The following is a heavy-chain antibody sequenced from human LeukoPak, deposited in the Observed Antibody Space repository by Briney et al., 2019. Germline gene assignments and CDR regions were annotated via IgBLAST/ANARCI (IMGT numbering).Heavy chain of an antibody. V-gene: IGHV4-39*07. D-gene: IGHD3-22*01. CDR2: IYYSGST. CDR3: ARVASDYYYDSSGYSNWFDP. J-gene: IGHJ5*02. CDR1: GGSISSSNYY. Sequence: SETLSLTCTVSGGSISSSNYYWGWIRQPPGKGLEWIGSIYYSGSTNYNPSLKSRVTISVDTSKNQFSLKLSSVTAADTAVYYCARVASDYYYDSSGYSNWFDPWGQGTLVTVSS.